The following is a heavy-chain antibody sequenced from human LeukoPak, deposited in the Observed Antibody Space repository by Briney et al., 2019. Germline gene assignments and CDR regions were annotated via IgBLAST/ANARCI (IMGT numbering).Heavy chain of an antibody. J-gene: IGHJ5*02. CDR2: ISGSGGST. D-gene: IGHD3/OR15-3a*01. CDR3: AKGTGTGSLFDP. Sequence: GGSLRLSCAASGFTFSSYGMSWVRQDPGKGLEWVSAISGSGGSTYYADSVKGRFTISRDNSKNTLYLQMNSLRAEDTAVYYCAKGTGTGSLFDPWGQGTLVTVSS. V-gene: IGHV3-23*01. CDR1: GFTFSSYG.